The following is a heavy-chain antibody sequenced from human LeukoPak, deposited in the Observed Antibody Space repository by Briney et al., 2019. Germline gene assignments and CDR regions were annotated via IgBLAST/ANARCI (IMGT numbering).Heavy chain of an antibody. Sequence: SETLSLTCTVSGDSISSGDYYWSWIRQPAGKGLEWIGRIYTSGSTNYTPSLKSRVTMSVDTSKNQFSLKLSSVTAADTAVYYCARSRAVYDYVWGSYLGVPSYYMDVWGKGTTVTISS. J-gene: IGHJ6*03. CDR3: ARSRAVYDYVWGSYLGVPSYYMDV. CDR1: GDSISSGDYY. V-gene: IGHV4-61*02. D-gene: IGHD3-16*02. CDR2: IYTSGST.